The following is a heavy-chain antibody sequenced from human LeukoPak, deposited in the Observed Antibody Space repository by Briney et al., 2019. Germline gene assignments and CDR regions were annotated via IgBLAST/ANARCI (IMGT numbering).Heavy chain of an antibody. Sequence: GGSLRLSCAASGFTVSSNYMSWVRQALGKGLEWVSVIYSGGSTYYADSVKGRFTISRDNSKNTLYLQMNSLRAEDTAVYYCARDPGPYYYYGMDVWGQGTTVTVSS. CDR2: IYSGGST. CDR1: GFTVSSNY. J-gene: IGHJ6*02. V-gene: IGHV3-66*02. CDR3: ARDPGPYYYYGMDV.